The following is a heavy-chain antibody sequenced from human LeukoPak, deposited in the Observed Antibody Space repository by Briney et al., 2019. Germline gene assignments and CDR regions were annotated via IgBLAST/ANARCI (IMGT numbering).Heavy chain of an antibody. CDR3: ARLRGESNYYDSGSQAHFDY. D-gene: IGHD3-10*01. CDR1: GFIFTNYW. V-gene: IGHV3-7*01. Sequence: GGSLRLSCAASGFIFTNYWMSWVRQAPGKGLEWVANIKLDGREKYYVDSGKGRFTISRDNAKNSLYLEMNSLRAEDTAVYYCARLRGESNYYDSGSQAHFDYWGHGTLVTVST. CDR2: IKLDGREK. J-gene: IGHJ4*01.